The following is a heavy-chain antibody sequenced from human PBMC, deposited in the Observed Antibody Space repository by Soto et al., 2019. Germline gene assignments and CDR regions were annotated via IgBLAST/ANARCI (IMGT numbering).Heavy chain of an antibody. D-gene: IGHD1-26*01. CDR1: VFTFTNYW. Sequence: PGWSLRLSCASSVFTFTNYWMTWVRQAPGKGLEWVANLNRDGSEKYYVDSVKGRFTISRDNAQNSLYLQMSSLRAEDTAVYYCVRGDLLWGGPGALVTVSS. J-gene: IGHJ4*03. CDR3: VRGDLLW. CDR2: LNRDGSEK. V-gene: IGHV3-7*03.